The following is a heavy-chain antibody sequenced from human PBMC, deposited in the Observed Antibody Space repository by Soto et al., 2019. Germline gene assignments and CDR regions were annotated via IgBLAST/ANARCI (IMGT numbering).Heavy chain of an antibody. J-gene: IGHJ4*02. D-gene: IGHD2-15*01. Sequence: SETLSLTCTVSGGSISSGDYYWSWIRQPPGKGLEWIGYIYYSGSTYYNPSLKSRVTVSVDTSKNQFSLKLRSVTAADTAVYYCARLVSGGSCADYCGQGTLVTVSS. CDR3: ARLVSGGSCADY. CDR1: GGSISSGDYY. CDR2: IYYSGST. V-gene: IGHV4-30-4*01.